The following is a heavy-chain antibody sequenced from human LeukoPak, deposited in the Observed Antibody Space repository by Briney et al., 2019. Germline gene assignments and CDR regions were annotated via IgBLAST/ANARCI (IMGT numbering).Heavy chain of an antibody. V-gene: IGHV3-23*01. CDR3: AKDLVPYCYYGMDV. J-gene: IGHJ6*04. Sequence: GGSLRLSCAASGFTFSSYAMSWVRQAPGKGLEWVSAISGSGGSTYYADSVKGRFTISRDNSKNTLYLQMNSLRAEDTAVYYCAKDLVPYCYYGMDVWGKGTTVTVSS. CDR2: ISGSGGST. CDR1: GFTFSSYA.